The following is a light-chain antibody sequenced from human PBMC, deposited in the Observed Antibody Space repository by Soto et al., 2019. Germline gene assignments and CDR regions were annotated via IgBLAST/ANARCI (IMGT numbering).Light chain of an antibody. V-gene: IGKV2-28*01. CDR3: MQAIQPPWT. CDR2: LGS. CDR1: QSLLHSNGYNY. Sequence: DLVMTQSPLSLPVTPGEPASISCRSSQSLLHSNGYNYLDWYLQKPGQSPQLLIYLGSNRASGVPDRFSGSGSGTDCTLKISRVEAEDVGVYYCMQAIQPPWTFGQGTKLEIK. J-gene: IGKJ2*01.